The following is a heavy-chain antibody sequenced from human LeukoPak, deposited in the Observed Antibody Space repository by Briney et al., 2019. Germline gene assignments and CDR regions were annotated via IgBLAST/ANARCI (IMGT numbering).Heavy chain of an antibody. Sequence: GGSLRLSCAASGFTSITYTMNWVRQAPGKGLEWVSSISGTSSYIYYADSVKGRFTISRDNAKNSLYLQMNRLRADDTAVYYCARVHYDYVWGTYRPKFFDYWGQGTLVTVSS. V-gene: IGHV3-21*01. CDR3: ARVHYDYVWGTYRPKFFDY. CDR2: ISGTSSYI. CDR1: GFTSITYT. D-gene: IGHD3-16*02. J-gene: IGHJ4*02.